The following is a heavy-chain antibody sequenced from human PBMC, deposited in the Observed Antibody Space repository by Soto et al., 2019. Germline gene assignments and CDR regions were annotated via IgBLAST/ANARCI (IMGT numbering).Heavy chain of an antibody. Sequence: PSETLSLTCTVSGGSVSSGSYYWSWIRQPPGKGLEWIGYIYYSGSTNYNPSLKSRVTISVDTSKNQFSLKLSSVTAADTAVYYCARATMVRGEAAYGMDVWGQGTTVTVSS. CDR1: GGSVSSGSYY. J-gene: IGHJ6*02. D-gene: IGHD3-10*01. CDR3: ARATMVRGEAAYGMDV. CDR2: IYYSGST. V-gene: IGHV4-61*01.